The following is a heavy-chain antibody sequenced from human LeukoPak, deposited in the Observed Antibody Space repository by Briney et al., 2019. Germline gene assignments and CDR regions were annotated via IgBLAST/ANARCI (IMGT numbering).Heavy chain of an antibody. J-gene: IGHJ4*02. V-gene: IGHV3-30*18. D-gene: IGHD1-26*01. CDR3: AKSPSGRSRISRFDY. CDR2: ISYDGSNK. Sequence: PGGSLRLSCAASGFTFSSYGMHWVRQAPGKGLEWVAVISYDGSNKYYADSVNGRFTISRDNSKNTLSLQMNSLRAEDTAVYYCAKSPSGRSRISRFDYWGQGILVTVSP. CDR1: GFTFSSYG.